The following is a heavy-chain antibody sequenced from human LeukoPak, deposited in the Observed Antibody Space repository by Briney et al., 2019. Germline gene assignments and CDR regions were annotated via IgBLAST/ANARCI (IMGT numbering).Heavy chain of an antibody. Sequence: GASVKVSCKASGYTFTGYYMHWVRQAPGQGLEWMGWINPNSGGTNYVQKFQGRVTMTRDTSISTAYMELSRLRSDDTAVYYCARGPPTGYSSSQNYYYYGMDVWGQGTTVTVSS. CDR2: INPNSGGT. CDR3: ARGPPTGYSSSQNYYYYGMDV. D-gene: IGHD6-13*01. V-gene: IGHV1-2*02. J-gene: IGHJ6*02. CDR1: GYTFTGYY.